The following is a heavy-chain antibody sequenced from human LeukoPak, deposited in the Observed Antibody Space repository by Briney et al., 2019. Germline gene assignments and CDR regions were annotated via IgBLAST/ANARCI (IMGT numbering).Heavy chain of an antibody. CDR3: ARSLVVVPAAIDWFDP. CDR2: IYHSGST. Sequence: SETLPLTCAVSGYSISSGYYWGWIRQPPGKGLEWIGSIYHSGSTYYNPSLKSRVTISVDTSKNQFSLKLSSVTAADTAVYYCARSLVVVPAAIDWFDPWGQGTLVTVSS. J-gene: IGHJ5*02. D-gene: IGHD2-2*01. V-gene: IGHV4-38-2*01. CDR1: GYSISSGYY.